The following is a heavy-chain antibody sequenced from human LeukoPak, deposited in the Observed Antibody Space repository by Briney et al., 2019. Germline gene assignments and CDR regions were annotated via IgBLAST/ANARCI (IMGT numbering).Heavy chain of an antibody. J-gene: IGHJ5*01. CDR1: GGSISSSTFY. CDR2: IYYSGST. CDR3: ARQVLWVGELIYWDS. Sequence: PSETLSLTCTVSGGSISSSTFYWGWIRQPPGKGLEWIGTIYYSGSTFYNPSLKSRVTVSVDTSKNQFSLKLNSVTAADTAVYYCARQVLWVGELIYWDSWGQGTLVTVSS. V-gene: IGHV4-39*01. D-gene: IGHD3-10*01.